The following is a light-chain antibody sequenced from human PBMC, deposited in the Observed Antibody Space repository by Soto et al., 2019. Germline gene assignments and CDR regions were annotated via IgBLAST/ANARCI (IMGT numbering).Light chain of an antibody. V-gene: IGLV2-23*01. CDR2: EGS. J-gene: IGLJ2*01. CDR3: CSYAGNYVV. Sequence: QSALTQPASVSGSPGQSITISCTGTSSDVGSYNLVSWYQQHPGKAPKLMIYEGSKRPSGVSNRFSGSKSSNTASLTISGLQAEDEADYYCCSYAGNYVVFGGGTKVTVL. CDR1: SSDVGSYNL.